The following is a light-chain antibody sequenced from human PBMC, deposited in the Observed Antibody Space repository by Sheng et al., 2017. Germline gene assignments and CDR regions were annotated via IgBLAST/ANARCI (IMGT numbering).Light chain of an antibody. CDR1: QNVDTN. J-gene: IGKJ3*01. Sequence: VMTQSPATLSVSPGERATLSCRASQNVDTNLAWYQQKPGQAPRLLIYTASNRATDIPDRFSGSGSGTEFTLTISSLQSEDFAVYYCQQYNMWPPGTFGPGTRVDFK. CDR2: TAS. V-gene: IGKV3-15*01. CDR3: QQYNMWPPGT.